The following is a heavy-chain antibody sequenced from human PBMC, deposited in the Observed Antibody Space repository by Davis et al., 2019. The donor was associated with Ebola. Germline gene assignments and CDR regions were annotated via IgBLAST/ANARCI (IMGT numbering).Heavy chain of an antibody. V-gene: IGHV3-30*18. CDR3: AKSGLSFGVVKYHYGMDV. Sequence: GESLKISCAASGFTFSSYWMSWVRQAPGKGLEWVAVVSYDGDNKYYADSVKGRFTISRDNSKKTLYLQMNSLRAEDTAVYYCAKSGLSFGVVKYHYGMDVWGKGTTVTVSS. D-gene: IGHD3-3*01. CDR2: VSYDGDNK. CDR1: GFTFSSYW. J-gene: IGHJ6*04.